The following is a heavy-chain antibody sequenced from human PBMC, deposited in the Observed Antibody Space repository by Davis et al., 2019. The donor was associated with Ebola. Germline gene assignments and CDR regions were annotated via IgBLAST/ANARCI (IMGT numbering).Heavy chain of an antibody. CDR1: GGSFSGYY. J-gene: IGHJ4*02. CDR3: ARGKKVRYWNFSSSDYFDY. CDR2: INHSGST. Sequence: SETLSLTCAVYGGSFSGYYWSWIRQPPGKGLEWIGEINHSGSTNYNPSLKSRVTISVDTSKNQFSLKLSSVTAADTAVYYCARGKKVRYWNFSSSDYFDYWGQGTLVTVSS. D-gene: IGHD1-7*01. V-gene: IGHV4-34*01.